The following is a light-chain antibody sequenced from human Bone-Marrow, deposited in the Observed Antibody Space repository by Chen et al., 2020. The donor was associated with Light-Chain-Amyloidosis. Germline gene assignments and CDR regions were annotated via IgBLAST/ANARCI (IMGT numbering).Light chain of an antibody. Sequence: SYVLTQPSSVSVAPGQTATIACGGNNIGSTSVHWYQQTPGQAPLLVVYGDSDRPSGIPERLSGSNSGNTATLTISRVEAGDEADYYCQVWDRSGDRPVFGGGTKLTVL. J-gene: IGLJ3*02. CDR3: QVWDRSGDRPV. V-gene: IGLV3-21*02. CDR1: NIGSTS. CDR2: GDS.